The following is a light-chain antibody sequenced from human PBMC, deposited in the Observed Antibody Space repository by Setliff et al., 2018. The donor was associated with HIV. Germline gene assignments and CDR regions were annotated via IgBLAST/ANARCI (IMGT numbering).Light chain of an antibody. CDR3: AAWDGSLKGPV. Sequence: QSALAQPPSTSGTPGQKVSISCSGSSSNIGANTVSWYQHLPGTAPKLVIYQDDRRPSGGPARFSGSKSGTSASLAISGLQSEDEADYYCAAWDGSLKGPVFGSGTKV. CDR2: QDD. CDR1: SSNIGANT. V-gene: IGLV1-44*01. J-gene: IGLJ1*01.